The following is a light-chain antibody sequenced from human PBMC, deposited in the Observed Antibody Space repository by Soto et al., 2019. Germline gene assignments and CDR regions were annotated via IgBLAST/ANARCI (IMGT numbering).Light chain of an antibody. CDR2: RAS. J-gene: IGKJ1*01. CDR3: QQYNNWPPAT. Sequence: EIVMTQSTATLSVSPGERATLSCRASQSVSSKLAWYQQKPGQAHRLLIYRASTRATDIPARFSGSGSGTEFTLTISSLQSEDFAVYYCQQYNNWPPATFGQGTRVEIK. CDR1: QSVSSK. V-gene: IGKV3-15*01.